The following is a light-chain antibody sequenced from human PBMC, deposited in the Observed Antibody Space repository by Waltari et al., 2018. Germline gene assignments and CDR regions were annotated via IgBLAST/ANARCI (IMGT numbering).Light chain of an antibody. V-gene: IGLV1-44*01. Sequence: QSVVTQPPSASGTPGQTVTIPCSGTNSNVGRNNVNWYQQVPGTAPKVVIFSDNQRPSLVPDRVSGSKSGTSASLAISGLQSEDEADYFCGAWDDNLDAYVFGPGTSLTV. CDR3: GAWDDNLDAYV. J-gene: IGLJ1*01. CDR2: SDN. CDR1: NSNVGRNN.